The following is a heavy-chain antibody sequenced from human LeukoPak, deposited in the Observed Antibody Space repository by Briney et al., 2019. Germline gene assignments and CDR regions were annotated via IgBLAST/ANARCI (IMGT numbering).Heavy chain of an antibody. V-gene: IGHV3-53*01. CDR3: AAGGGQGGGYE. D-gene: IGHD5-12*01. J-gene: IGHJ4*02. Sequence: GGSLRLSCAASGFTVSSNYVTWVRQAPGMGLEWVSVIYTSGSTYYADSVKGRFTISRDNSKNTLYLQMNSLRAEDTAVYYCAAGGGQGGGYEWGQGTLVTVSS. CDR1: GFTVSSNY. CDR2: IYTSGST.